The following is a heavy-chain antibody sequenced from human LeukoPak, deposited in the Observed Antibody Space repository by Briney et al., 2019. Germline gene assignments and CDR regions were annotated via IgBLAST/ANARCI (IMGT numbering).Heavy chain of an antibody. J-gene: IGHJ6*02. CDR2: IRSKAYGGTT. Sequence: GGSLRLSCAASGFSFSSYWMSWVRQAPGKGLEWVGFIRSKAYGGTTEYAASVKGRFTISRDDSKSIAYLQLNSLKTEDTAVHYCTVGELLGYYYGMDVWGQGTTVTVSS. V-gene: IGHV3-49*04. CDR1: GFSFSSYW. CDR3: TVGELLGYYYGMDV. D-gene: IGHD1-26*01.